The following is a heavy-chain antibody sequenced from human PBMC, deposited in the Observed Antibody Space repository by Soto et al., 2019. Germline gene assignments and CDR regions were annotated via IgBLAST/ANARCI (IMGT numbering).Heavy chain of an antibody. D-gene: IGHD1-26*01. V-gene: IGHV3-30*18. CDR3: GKDVGDYVPYYYGVDV. J-gene: IGHJ6*02. CDR2: IAYDGNEK. Sequence: QVQLVESGGGVVQPGTSLRLSCAASGFTFKTHAMHWVRQAPGKGLEWMAVIAYDGNEKLYADSVKGRFTISIDNSKNELYLQINTLRHEDTAVYYCGKDVGDYVPYYYGVDVWGQGTTVTVSS. CDR1: GFTFKTHA.